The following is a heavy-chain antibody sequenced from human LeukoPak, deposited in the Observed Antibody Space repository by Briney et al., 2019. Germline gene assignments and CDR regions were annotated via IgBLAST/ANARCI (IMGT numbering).Heavy chain of an antibody. D-gene: IGHD3-16*02. Sequence: SETLSLTCAVYGGSFSGYYWSWIRQPPGKGLEWIGEINHSGSTNYNPSLKSRVTISVDTSKNQFSLKLSSVTAADSAVYYWAQTNYDYVWGSYRHPHWFDPWGQGTLVTVSS. J-gene: IGHJ5*02. CDR2: INHSGST. CDR1: GGSFSGYY. CDR3: AQTNYDYVWGSYRHPHWFDP. V-gene: IGHV4-34*01.